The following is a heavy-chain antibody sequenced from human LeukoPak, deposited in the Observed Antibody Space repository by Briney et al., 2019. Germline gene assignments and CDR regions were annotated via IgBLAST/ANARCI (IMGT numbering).Heavy chain of an antibody. CDR3: ARRNILTEGEAFDI. Sequence: SETLSLTCTVSGGSISSYYWTWIRQPPGKGLEWIGYIYNSRSTNYNPSLKSRVTISVDTSRNQFSLKLNFVTAADTAVYYCARRNILTEGEAFDIWGQGTMVTVSS. V-gene: IGHV4-59*08. CDR2: IYNSRST. J-gene: IGHJ3*02. D-gene: IGHD3-9*01. CDR1: GGSISSYY.